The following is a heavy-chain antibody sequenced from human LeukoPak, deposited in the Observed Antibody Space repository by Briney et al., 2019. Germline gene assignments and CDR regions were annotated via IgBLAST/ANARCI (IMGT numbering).Heavy chain of an antibody. Sequence: SETLSLTCTVSGGSISSSSYYWGWIRQPPGKGLEWIGSIYYSGSTYYNPSLKSRVTISVDTSKNQSSLKLSSVTAADTAVYYCARQYYYDSSGYYYVEYFQHWGQGTLVTVSS. CDR3: ARQYYYDSSGYYYVEYFQH. CDR1: GGSISSSSYY. CDR2: IYYSGST. D-gene: IGHD3-22*01. J-gene: IGHJ1*01. V-gene: IGHV4-39*01.